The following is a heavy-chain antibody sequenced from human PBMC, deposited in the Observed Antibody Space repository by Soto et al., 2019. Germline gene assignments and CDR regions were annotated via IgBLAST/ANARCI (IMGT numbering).Heavy chain of an antibody. CDR3: ARGPPITICGVVILEFDY. CDR1: GYTFTSYG. CDR2: ISAYNGNT. Sequence: QVQLVQSGAEVKKPGASVKVSCKASGYTFTSYGISWVRQAPGQGLEWMGWISAYNGNTNYAQKLQGRVTMTTDTSTSTAYMELRSLRSDDTAVYYCARGPPITICGVVILEFDYWGQGTLVTVSS. V-gene: IGHV1-18*01. J-gene: IGHJ4*02. D-gene: IGHD3-3*01.